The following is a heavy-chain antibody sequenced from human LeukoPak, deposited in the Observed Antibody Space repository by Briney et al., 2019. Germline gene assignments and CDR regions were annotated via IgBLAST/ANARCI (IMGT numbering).Heavy chain of an antibody. CDR3: ARRQGRRGIVGPTILKGAFDI. V-gene: IGHV3-48*01. J-gene: IGHJ3*02. D-gene: IGHD1-26*01. CDR2: ITSSSSII. CDR1: GFTLSSYS. Sequence: GGSLRLSCAASGFTLSSYSMNWVRQAPGRGREWVSYITSSSSIIYYSDSVKGRFTISRDDAKNSLYLQMNSLRAEDTAVYYCARRQGRRGIVGPTILKGAFDIWGQGTKVTVSS.